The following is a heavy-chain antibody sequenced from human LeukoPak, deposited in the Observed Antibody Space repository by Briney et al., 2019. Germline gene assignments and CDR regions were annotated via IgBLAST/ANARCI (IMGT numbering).Heavy chain of an antibody. CDR3: ARDVGCSSTSCYAHFDY. Sequence: ASVKVSCKASGYAFTSYGISWVRQAPGQGLEWMGWISAYNGNTNYAQKLQGRVTMTTDTSTSTAYMELRSLRSDDTAVYYRARDVGCSSTSCYAHFDYWGQGTLVTVSS. V-gene: IGHV1-18*04. CDR1: GYAFTSYG. D-gene: IGHD2-2*01. J-gene: IGHJ4*02. CDR2: ISAYNGNT.